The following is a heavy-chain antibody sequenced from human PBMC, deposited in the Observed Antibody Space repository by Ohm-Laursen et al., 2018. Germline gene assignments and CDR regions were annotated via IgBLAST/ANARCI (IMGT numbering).Heavy chain of an antibody. J-gene: IGHJ4*02. V-gene: IGHV3-11*01. Sequence: SLRLSCTASGFTFSDYYMSWIRQAPGKGLEWVSDISSSGSTIYYADSVKGRFTISRDNAKNSLYLQMNSLRAEDTAVYYCARTSSGWSSPDYWGQGTLVTVSS. CDR2: ISSSGSTI. CDR1: GFTFSDYY. D-gene: IGHD6-19*01. CDR3: ARTSSGWSSPDY.